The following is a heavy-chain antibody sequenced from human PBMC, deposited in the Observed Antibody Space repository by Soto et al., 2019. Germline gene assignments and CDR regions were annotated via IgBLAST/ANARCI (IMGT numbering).Heavy chain of an antibody. D-gene: IGHD7-27*01. V-gene: IGHV3-23*01. CDR3: AKEVSLGSTVDLGY. CDR1: GLTFSILA. CDR2: ISGSGGST. Sequence: GGSLRLSCAASGLTFSILAMSLVRQSPGKGLEWVSTISGSGGSTYYADAVKGRFSISRDNSIGTLYLQMKSLRVEDTAIYYCAKEVSLGSTVDLGYWGQGTLVTVSS. J-gene: IGHJ4*02.